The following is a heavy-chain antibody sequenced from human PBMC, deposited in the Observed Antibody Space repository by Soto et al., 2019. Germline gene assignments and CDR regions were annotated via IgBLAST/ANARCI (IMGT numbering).Heavy chain of an antibody. CDR2: INHSGST. J-gene: IGHJ6*02. CDR3: ARFRGYCSSTSCYAYYYYYGMDV. Sequence: KTSETLSLTCIVTHGSISSFYWNWIRQPPGKGLEWIGEINHSGSTNYNPSLKSRVTISVDTSKNQFSLKLSSVTAADTAVYYCARFRGYCSSTSCYAYYYYYGMDVWGQGTTVTVSS. V-gene: IGHV4-34*01. CDR1: HGSISSFY. D-gene: IGHD2-2*01.